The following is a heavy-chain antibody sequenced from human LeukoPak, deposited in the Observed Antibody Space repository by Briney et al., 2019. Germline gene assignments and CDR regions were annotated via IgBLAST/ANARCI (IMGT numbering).Heavy chain of an antibody. CDR2: INPSGGST. Sequence: ASVKVSCKASGYTFTSYYMHWVRQAPGQGLEWMGIINPSGGSTSYAQKFQGRVTITTDTSTSTVYMELSSLRSEDTAVYYCARDLYYYDSSGYYLDYWGQGTLVTASS. J-gene: IGHJ4*02. D-gene: IGHD3-22*01. V-gene: IGHV1-46*01. CDR1: GYTFTSYY. CDR3: ARDLYYYDSSGYYLDY.